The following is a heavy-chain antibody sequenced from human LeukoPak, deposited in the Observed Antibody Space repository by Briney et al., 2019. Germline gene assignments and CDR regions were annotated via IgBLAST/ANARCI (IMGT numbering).Heavy chain of an antibody. J-gene: IGHJ4*02. CDR3: ARGEYCSSTSCYVIHYFDY. CDR1: GFTFSSYS. D-gene: IGHD2-2*01. CDR2: ISSSSSYI. V-gene: IGHV3-21*01. Sequence: GGSLRLSCAASGFTFSSYSMNWVRQAPGKGLEWVSSISSSSSYIYYADSVKGRFTISRDNAKNSQYLQMNSLRAEDTAVYYCARGEYCSSTSCYVIHYFDYWGQGTLVTVSS.